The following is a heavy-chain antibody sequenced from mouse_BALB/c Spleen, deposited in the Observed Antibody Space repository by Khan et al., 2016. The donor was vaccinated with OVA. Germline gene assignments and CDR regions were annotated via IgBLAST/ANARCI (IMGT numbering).Heavy chain of an antibody. CDR1: GYTFTNYG. Sequence: QIQLVQSGPDLKKPGETVKISCKASGYTFTNYGINWVKQAPGKGLKWMGWIYTYTGEPTYADDFKGRFAFSLETSASTAYLQIHNLKNEDTATDVGARRGRRAMDYWGQGTSVTVSS. CDR3: ARRGRRAMDY. D-gene: IGHD3-3*01. J-gene: IGHJ4*01. V-gene: IGHV9-3-1*01. CDR2: IYTYTGEP.